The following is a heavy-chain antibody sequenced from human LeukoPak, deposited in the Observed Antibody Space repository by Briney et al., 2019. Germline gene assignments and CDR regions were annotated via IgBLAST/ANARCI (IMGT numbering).Heavy chain of an antibody. J-gene: IGHJ4*02. CDR2: INPNSGGT. CDR1: GYTFTGYY. V-gene: IGHV1-2*02. CDR3: ARGDMIVVVTRGLFEDY. D-gene: IGHD3-22*01. Sequence: ASVKVSCKASGYTFTGYYMHWVRQAPGQGLEWMGWINPNSGGTNFAQKFQGRVTMTRDTSISTAYMELSRLRSDDTAVYYCARGDMIVVVTRGLFEDYWGQGTLVTVSS.